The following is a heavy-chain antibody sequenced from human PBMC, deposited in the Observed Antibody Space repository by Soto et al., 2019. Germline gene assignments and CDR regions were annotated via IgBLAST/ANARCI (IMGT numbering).Heavy chain of an antibody. Sequence: EVHLVESGGGLVQPGRSLRLSCAASGFTFDEYAMHWVRQAPGKGLEWVSGISWNRGNIAYAGSVKGRFTVSRDNSEKYLYLKINSLRADDTAVYYCAKDISRGFRSALGDWGQGALVTVSS. CDR2: ISWNRGNI. J-gene: IGHJ4*01. V-gene: IGHV3-9*01. CDR1: GFTFDEYA. D-gene: IGHD6-19*01. CDR3: AKDISRGFRSALGD.